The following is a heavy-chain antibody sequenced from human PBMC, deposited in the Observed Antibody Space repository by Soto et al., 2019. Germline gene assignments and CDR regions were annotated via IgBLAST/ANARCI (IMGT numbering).Heavy chain of an antibody. CDR2: ISGSGGST. Sequence: EVQLLESGGGLVQPGGSLRLSCAASGFTFSSYAMSWVRQAPGKGLEWVSAISGSGGSTYYADSVKGRSTISRDISKNTLYLQMNSVRAEDTAVYYCAKHLDPAMDNYYYYGMDVWGQGTTVTVS. CDR1: GFTFSSYA. J-gene: IGHJ6*02. V-gene: IGHV3-23*01. CDR3: AKHLDPAMDNYYYYGMDV. D-gene: IGHD5-18*01.